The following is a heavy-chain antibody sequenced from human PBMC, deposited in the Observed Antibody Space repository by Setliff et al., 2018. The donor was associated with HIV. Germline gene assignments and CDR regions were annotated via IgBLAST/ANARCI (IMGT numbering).Heavy chain of an antibody. CDR3: AREIRTIEGGALDI. CDR2: IFPGDSDT. V-gene: IGHV5-51*01. J-gene: IGHJ3*02. CDR1: GYSFTNYW. Sequence: GESLKISCTGSGYSFTNYWIGWVRQMPGKGLEWMGIIFPGDSDTRYSPSFQGQVTISADTSISTAYLQWSSLKASDTAMYYCAREIRTIEGGALDIWGQGTLVTVSS. D-gene: IGHD1-1*01.